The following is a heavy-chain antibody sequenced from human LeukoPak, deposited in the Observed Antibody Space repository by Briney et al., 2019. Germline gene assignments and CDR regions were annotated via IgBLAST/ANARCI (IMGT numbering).Heavy chain of an antibody. J-gene: IGHJ2*01. Sequence: GGSLRLSCAAPGFTFSSYAMSWVRQAPGQGLEWLSAISGSGGSTHHADSVKGRFSISRDNSKTTLYLQMNSLRAEDTAVYYCAKDIEVSITGHYFDLWGRGTLVTVSS. D-gene: IGHD2/OR15-2a*01. CDR1: GFTFSSYA. CDR2: ISGSGGST. V-gene: IGHV3-23*01. CDR3: AKDIEVSITGHYFDL.